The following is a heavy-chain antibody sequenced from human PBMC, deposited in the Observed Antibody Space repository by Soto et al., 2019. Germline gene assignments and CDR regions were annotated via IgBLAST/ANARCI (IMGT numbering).Heavy chain of an antibody. Sequence: GGSLRLSCAASGFTFSSYGMHWVRQAPGKGLEWVAVIWYDGSNKYYADSVKGRFTISRDNSKNTLYLQMNSLRAEDTAVYYCARERWYSSSSTSGEDYYYYMDVWGKGTTVTVSS. CDR3: ARERWYSSSSTSGEDYYYYMDV. CDR1: GFTFSSYG. V-gene: IGHV3-33*01. J-gene: IGHJ6*03. D-gene: IGHD6-6*01. CDR2: IWYDGSNK.